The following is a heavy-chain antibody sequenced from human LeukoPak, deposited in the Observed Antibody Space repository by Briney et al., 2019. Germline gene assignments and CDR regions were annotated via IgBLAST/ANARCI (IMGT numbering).Heavy chain of an antibody. CDR1: GGSIGSGGYY. V-gene: IGHV4-30-2*01. J-gene: IGHJ4*02. D-gene: IGHD6-6*01. Sequence: PSQTLSLTCTVSGGSIGSGGYYWSWIRQPPGKGLEWIGYIYHSGSTYYNPSLKSRVTISVDRSKNQFSLKLSSVTAADTAVYYCARESLYSSSSDYWGQGTLVTVSS. CDR2: IYHSGST. CDR3: ARESLYSSSSDY.